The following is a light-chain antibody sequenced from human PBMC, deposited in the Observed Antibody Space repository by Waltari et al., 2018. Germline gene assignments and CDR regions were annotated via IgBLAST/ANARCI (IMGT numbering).Light chain of an antibody. Sequence: EIVLTQSPATLSLSPGERVTLSCRASQSVSSSLAWYQQKPGHAARLLFLYVSNRATGIPARFSVSGSGTDFTLTISSLEAEDFAVYYCQQRSNWPPTFGQGTKVEIK. CDR1: QSVSSS. J-gene: IGKJ1*01. CDR3: QQRSNWPPT. V-gene: IGKV3-11*01. CDR2: YVS.